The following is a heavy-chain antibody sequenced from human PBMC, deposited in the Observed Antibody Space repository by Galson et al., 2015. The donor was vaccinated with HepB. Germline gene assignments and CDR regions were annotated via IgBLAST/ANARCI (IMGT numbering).Heavy chain of an antibody. V-gene: IGHV3-30*04. Sequence: SLRLSCAASGFTFSSYAMHWVRQAPGKGLEWVAVTSYEGSNKHYADSVKGRFTISRDNSKNTLYLQMNGLKAEDTAVYYCATEGMATPRDAFDIWGQGTMVTVSS. CDR2: TSYEGSNK. J-gene: IGHJ3*02. D-gene: IGHD5-24*01. CDR1: GFTFSSYA. CDR3: ATEGMATPRDAFDI.